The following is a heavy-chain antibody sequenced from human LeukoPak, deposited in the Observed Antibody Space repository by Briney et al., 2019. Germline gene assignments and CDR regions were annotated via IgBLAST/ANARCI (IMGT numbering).Heavy chain of an antibody. V-gene: IGHV3-53*01. Sequence: RGSLRLSCAASGFTVSSNYMSWVRQAPGKGLEWVSVIYSGGSTYYADSVKGRFTISRDNSKNTLYLQTNSLRAEDTAVYYCARETGTRSNAFDIWGQGTMVTVSS. J-gene: IGHJ3*02. CDR2: IYSGGST. D-gene: IGHD1-7*01. CDR3: ARETGTRSNAFDI. CDR1: GFTVSSNY.